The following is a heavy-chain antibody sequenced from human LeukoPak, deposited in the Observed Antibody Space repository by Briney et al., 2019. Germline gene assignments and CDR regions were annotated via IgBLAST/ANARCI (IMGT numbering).Heavy chain of an antibody. V-gene: IGHV3-30*18. CDR1: GFTFSSYG. D-gene: IGHD2-21*02. Sequence: PGGSLRLSCAASGFTFSSYGMHWVRQAPGKGLEWVAVISYDGSNKYYADSVKGRFTISRDNSKNTLYLQMNSLRAEDTAVYYCAKDNEPDIVVVTATLDYWGQGTLVTVSS. J-gene: IGHJ4*02. CDR2: ISYDGSNK. CDR3: AKDNEPDIVVVTATLDY.